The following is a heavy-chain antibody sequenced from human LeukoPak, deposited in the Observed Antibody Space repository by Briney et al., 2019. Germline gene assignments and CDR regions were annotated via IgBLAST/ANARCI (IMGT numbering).Heavy chain of an antibody. CDR2: IYSGGST. J-gene: IGHJ3*02. V-gene: IGHV3-66*02. CDR3: ARGFTMIVVVPKRGAFDI. Sequence: GGSLRLSCAASGFTVSSNYMGWVRQAPGKGLEWVSVIYSGGSTYYADSVKGRFTISRDNSKNTLYLQMNSLRAEDTAVYYCARGFTMIVVVPKRGAFDIWGQGTMVTVSS. D-gene: IGHD3-22*01. CDR1: GFTVSSNY.